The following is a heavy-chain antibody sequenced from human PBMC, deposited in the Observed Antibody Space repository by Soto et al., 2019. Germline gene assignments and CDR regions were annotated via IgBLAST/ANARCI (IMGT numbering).Heavy chain of an antibody. CDR1: GFTFSNAW. CDR3: TTGQVAGTRDY. D-gene: IGHD6-19*01. CDR2: IKSKTDGGTT. Sequence: GGSLRLSCAASGFTFSNAWMSWVRQPPGKGLEWVGRIKSKTDGGTTDYVAPVKGRFIISRDDSKNMVYLQMNSLKTEDTAMYYCTTGQVAGTRDYWGQGTLVTVSS. J-gene: IGHJ4*02. V-gene: IGHV3-15*01.